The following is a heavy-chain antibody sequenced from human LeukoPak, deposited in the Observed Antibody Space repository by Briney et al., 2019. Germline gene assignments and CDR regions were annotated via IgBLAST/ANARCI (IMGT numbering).Heavy chain of an antibody. J-gene: IGHJ5*02. CDR3: ARRRAEGGSNGHYNWFDP. CDR2: IYFSGTT. CDR1: GDSINAYY. Sequence: SETLSLTCTVSGDSINAYYWGWIRQPPGKGLEWIGYIYFSGTTKYNPALESRVTISVDTSKNQFSLKLSSVTAADTAVYYCARRRAEGGSNGHYNWFDPWGQGILVTVSS. V-gene: IGHV4-59*08. D-gene: IGHD6-13*01.